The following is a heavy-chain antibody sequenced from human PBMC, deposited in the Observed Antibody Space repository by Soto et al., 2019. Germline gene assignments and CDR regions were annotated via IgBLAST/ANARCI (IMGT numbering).Heavy chain of an antibody. CDR2: IWYDGSNK. J-gene: IGHJ5*02. Sequence: GGSLRLSCAASGFTFSSYGMHWVRQAPGKGLEWVAVIWYDGSNKYYADSVKGRFTISRDNSKNTLYLQMNSLRAEDTAVYYCARDRYPKASRPGWCDPWGQGTLVTVSS. CDR1: GFTFSSYG. D-gene: IGHD1-1*01. CDR3: ARDRYPKASRPGWCDP. V-gene: IGHV3-33*01.